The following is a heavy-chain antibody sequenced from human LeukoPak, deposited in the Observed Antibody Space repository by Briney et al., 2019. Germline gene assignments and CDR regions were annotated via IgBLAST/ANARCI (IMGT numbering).Heavy chain of an antibody. CDR2: IYSDNT. D-gene: IGHD2-15*01. J-gene: IGHJ4*02. CDR3: AKTGSWGSSNYYFDY. V-gene: IGHV3-66*03. Sequence: GGSLRLSCTVSGFTVSSNSMSWVRQAPGKGLEWVSFIYSDNTHYSYSVKGRFTISRDNSKNTLYLQMNSLRAEDTALYYCAKTGSWGSSNYYFDYWGQGTLVTVSS. CDR1: GFTVSSNS.